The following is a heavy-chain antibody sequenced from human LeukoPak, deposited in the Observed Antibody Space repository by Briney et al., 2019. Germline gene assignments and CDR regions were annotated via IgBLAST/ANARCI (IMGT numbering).Heavy chain of an antibody. Sequence: PGRSLRLSCAASGFTSSSYTMHWVRQAPGKGLEWVAVISYGGSYKYYADSVRGRVTISRDNSKNTLYLQMNSLRAEDTAVYYCARERCFDTWRSIDYWGQGTLVTVSS. V-gene: IGHV3-30-3*01. CDR3: ARERCFDTWRSIDY. J-gene: IGHJ4*02. D-gene: IGHD2-2*02. CDR1: GFTSSSYT. CDR2: ISYGGSYK.